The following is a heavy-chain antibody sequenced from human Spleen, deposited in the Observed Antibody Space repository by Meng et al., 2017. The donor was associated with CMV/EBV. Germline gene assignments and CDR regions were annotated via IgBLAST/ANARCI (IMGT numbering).Heavy chain of an antibody. Sequence: GGSLRLSCAASGFTFSNFEMNWVRQGPGKGLEWVSDNSNRGNSTNYADSVKGRFTLSRDNAKNSLYVQMNSLRSEATAVSYCARKGLRFLQWQRRLLYYQYDVDVWGQGTTVTVSS. CDR2: NSNRGNST. CDR1: GFTFSNFE. V-gene: IGHV3-48*03. CDR3: ARKGLRFLQWQRRLLYYQYDVDV. J-gene: IGHJ6*02. D-gene: IGHD3-3*01.